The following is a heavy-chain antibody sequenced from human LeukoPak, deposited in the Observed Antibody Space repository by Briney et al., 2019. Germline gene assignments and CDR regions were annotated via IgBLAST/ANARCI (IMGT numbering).Heavy chain of an antibody. CDR1: GYTFTSYY. D-gene: IGHD1-7*01. V-gene: IGHV1-46*01. CDR3: ARDRSNWNYVDWFDP. Sequence: GASVKVSCKASGYTFTSYYMHWVRQAPGQGLEWMGIINPSGGSTSYAQKFQGRVTMTRDTSTSTVYMELSSLGSEDTAVYYCARDRSNWNYVDWFDPWGQGTLVTVSS. J-gene: IGHJ5*02. CDR2: INPSGGST.